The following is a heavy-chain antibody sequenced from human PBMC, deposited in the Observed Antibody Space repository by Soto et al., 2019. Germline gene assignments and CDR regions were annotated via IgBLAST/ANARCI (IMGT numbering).Heavy chain of an antibody. D-gene: IGHD3-10*01. J-gene: IGHJ6*02. V-gene: IGHV4-34*01. CDR3: ARGQLVWYGDLTPYHRDMDV. CDR1: GGSFDDFY. CDR2: ISHDGAT. Sequence: KPSETLSLTCAFYGGSFDDFYWSWVRQSPGKGLDWVGEISHDGATNYSPSLASRASISVDTSKNQFSLHLRSVTAADTGLYYCARGQLVWYGDLTPYHRDMDVWGQGTTVTVSS.